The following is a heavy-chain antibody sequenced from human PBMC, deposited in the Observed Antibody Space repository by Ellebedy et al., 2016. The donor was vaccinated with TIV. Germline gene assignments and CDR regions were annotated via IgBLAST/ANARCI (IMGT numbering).Heavy chain of an antibody. CDR3: ARAVIGKEDFDY. J-gene: IGHJ4*02. D-gene: IGHD3-10*01. Sequence: PGGSLRLSCAASGFSFSTYGMHWVRQAPGQGLEWVAVIWYDGFNKDYADSVKGRFTISRDNSKNTLYLQMNSLTTEDTAVYYCARAVIGKEDFDYWGQGSLVSVSS. CDR2: IWYDGFNK. V-gene: IGHV3-33*01. CDR1: GFSFSTYG.